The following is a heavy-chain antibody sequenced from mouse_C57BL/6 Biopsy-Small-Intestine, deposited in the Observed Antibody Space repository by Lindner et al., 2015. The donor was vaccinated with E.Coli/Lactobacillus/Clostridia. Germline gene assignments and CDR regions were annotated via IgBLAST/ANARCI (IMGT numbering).Heavy chain of an antibody. CDR3: ARGRYYGSEKYYFDY. CDR2: MNPRSLRT. CDR1: GFTFNTYD. V-gene: IGHV1-85*01. J-gene: IGHJ2*01. D-gene: IGHD2-2*01. Sequence: SVKVSCKTSGFTFNTYDITWVRQVAGQGLEWMGWMNPRSLRTGYVQKFQGRLTISRNTSSSTAYMELNSLRSEDTAVYYCARGRYYGSEKYYFDYWGQGTPVTVSS.